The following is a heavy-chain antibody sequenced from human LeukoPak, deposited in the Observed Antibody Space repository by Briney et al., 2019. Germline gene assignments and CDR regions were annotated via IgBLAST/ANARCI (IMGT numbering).Heavy chain of an antibody. CDR2: ISTSGSTI. Sequence: GSLRLSCAVSGFTFSSYEMNWVRQAPGKGLEWVSHISTSGSTIYYADSVKGRFTVSRDNAKNSLYLQMNSLRAEDTAVYYCARGVYCSGGSCYFKFDYWGQGTLVTVSS. D-gene: IGHD2-15*01. CDR1: GFTFSSYE. CDR3: ARGVYCSGGSCYFKFDY. J-gene: IGHJ4*02. V-gene: IGHV3-48*03.